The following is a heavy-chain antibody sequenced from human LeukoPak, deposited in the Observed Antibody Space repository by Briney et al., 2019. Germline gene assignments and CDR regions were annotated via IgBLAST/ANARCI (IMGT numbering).Heavy chain of an antibody. CDR3: AGFTFFRGVITFDY. CDR2: IYTSGST. V-gene: IGHV4-4*07. CDR1: GGSISSYY. J-gene: IGHJ4*02. Sequence: PSETLSLTCTVSGGSISSYYWSWIRQPAGKGLEWIGRIYTSGSTNYNPSLRSRVSISVDTSKNQFSLKLSSVTAADTAVYSCAGFTFFRGVITFDYWGQGTLVTVSS. D-gene: IGHD3-10*01.